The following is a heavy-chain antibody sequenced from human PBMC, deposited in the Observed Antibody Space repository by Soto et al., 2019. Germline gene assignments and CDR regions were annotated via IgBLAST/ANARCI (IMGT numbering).Heavy chain of an antibody. Sequence: SVKVSCKASGGTFSSYTISWVRQAPGQGLEWMGRIIPILGIANYAQKFQGRVTITADKSTSTAYMELSSLRSEDTAVYYCARDAAFGNYAYNWFAPWGQGTLVTVSS. CDR3: ARDAAFGNYAYNWFAP. CDR2: IIPILGIA. CDR1: GGTFSSYT. V-gene: IGHV1-69*04. J-gene: IGHJ5*02. D-gene: IGHD4-4*01.